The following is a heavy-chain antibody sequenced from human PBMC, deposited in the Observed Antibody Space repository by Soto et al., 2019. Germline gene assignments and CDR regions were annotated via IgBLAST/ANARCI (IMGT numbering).Heavy chain of an antibody. D-gene: IGHD6-19*01. V-gene: IGHV1-46*01. CDR2: INPSGGST. CDR3: ARDPAYIAVAGTIGDWYFDL. Sequence: QVQLVQSGAEVKKPGASVKVSCKASGYTFTSYYMHWVRQAPGQGLEWMGIINPSGGSTSYAQKFQGKGTMTRDPATSTVHMELSSLRSEDTAVYYCARDPAYIAVAGTIGDWYFDLWGRGTLVTVSS. J-gene: IGHJ2*01. CDR1: GYTFTSYY.